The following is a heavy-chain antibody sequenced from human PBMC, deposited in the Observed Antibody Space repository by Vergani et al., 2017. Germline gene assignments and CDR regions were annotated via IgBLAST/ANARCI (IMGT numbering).Heavy chain of an antibody. V-gene: IGHV3-74*02. J-gene: IGHJ4*02. D-gene: IGHD2-21*01. Sequence: VQLVESGGGVVQPGRSLRLSCAASGFTFSNYWMHWVRQAPGKGLVWVSRINSDGSSTNYADSVKGRITISRDNAKNTLYLRMNSLRAEDTAVYYCARVPIAEVYSNYFDYWGQGTLVTVSS. CDR3: ARVPIAEVYSNYFDY. CDR2: INSDGSST. CDR1: GFTFSNYW.